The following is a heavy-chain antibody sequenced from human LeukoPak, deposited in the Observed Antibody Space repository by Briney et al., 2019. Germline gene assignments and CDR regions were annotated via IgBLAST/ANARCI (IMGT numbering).Heavy chain of an antibody. CDR3: ARGLVVGGTGVWAFDI. CDR2: IYKVGNT. D-gene: IGHD1-26*01. J-gene: IGHJ3*02. V-gene: IGHV3-66*01. CDR1: GFTFSSYA. Sequence: GGSLKLSCAASGFTFSSYAMSWVRQAPGYGLEWVSVIYKVGNTFYADFVEGRFTISRDNSKNTLYLQMNSLRAEDTALYYCARGLVVGGTGVWAFDIWGQGTMVTVSS.